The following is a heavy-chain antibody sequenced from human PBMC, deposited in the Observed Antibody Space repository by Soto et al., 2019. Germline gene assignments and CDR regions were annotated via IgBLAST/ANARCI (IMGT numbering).Heavy chain of an antibody. CDR3: GTDQWGGAFDI. Sequence: PGGSLRLSCAASGFTLISYWMAWCRQTPGKGLEFVANIRQDGKEINYVDSVKGRFTISRDNAKNSLFLQMNSLRDDDTAVYYCGTDQWGGAFDIGGQGTMVTVSS. J-gene: IGHJ3*02. CDR2: IRQDGKEI. D-gene: IGHD3-10*01. V-gene: IGHV3-7*01. CDR1: GFTLISYW.